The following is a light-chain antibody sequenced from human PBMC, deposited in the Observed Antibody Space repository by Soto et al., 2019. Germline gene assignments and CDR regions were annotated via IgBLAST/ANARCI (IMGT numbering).Light chain of an antibody. Sequence: DIQMTQSPSSLSASVGDRVTITCRASQSISSYLNWYQQKPGKAPKLLIYAASSLQSGVPSRFRGSGSGTDSTLTISSLQPEDFATYYCQQSYSTPPTFGQGTNLEIK. CDR3: QQSYSTPPT. J-gene: IGKJ2*01. V-gene: IGKV1-39*01. CDR1: QSISSY. CDR2: AAS.